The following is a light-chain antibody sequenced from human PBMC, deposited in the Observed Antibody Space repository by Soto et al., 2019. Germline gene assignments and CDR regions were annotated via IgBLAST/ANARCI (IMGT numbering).Light chain of an antibody. Sequence: EVVLTQSPATLSLSPGERATLSCRASQSVNSYLAWYQQKPGQAPRLLISAASNRATGIPARFSGSGSGTDESLTIISLLQSDFAVYYCQQRSSWPFTFGGGTKVEIK. J-gene: IGKJ4*01. CDR2: AAS. CDR3: QQRSSWPFT. V-gene: IGKV3-11*01. CDR1: QSVNSY.